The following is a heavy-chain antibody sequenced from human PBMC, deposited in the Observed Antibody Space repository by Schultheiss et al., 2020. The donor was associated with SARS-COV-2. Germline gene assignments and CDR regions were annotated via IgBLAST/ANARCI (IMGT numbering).Heavy chain of an antibody. CDR1: GGSISSYY. J-gene: IGHJ2*01. CDR3: AREGRDKDL. V-gene: IGHV4-59*01. Sequence: GSLRLSCTVSGGSISSYYWSWIRQPPGKGLEWIGYIYYSGSTNYNPSLKSRVTISVNTSKNQFSLKLNSVTAADTAVYYCAREGRDKDLWGRGTLVTVSS. CDR2: IYYSGST. D-gene: IGHD3-10*01.